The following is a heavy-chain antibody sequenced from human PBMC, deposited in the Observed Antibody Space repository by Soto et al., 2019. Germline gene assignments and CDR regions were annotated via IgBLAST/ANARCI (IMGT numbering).Heavy chain of an antibody. D-gene: IGHD2-2*01. CDR1: GGTFSRHA. Sequence: QVQLVQSGAEVRKPGSSVKVSCKASGGTFSRHAISWVRQAPGQGLEWMGGIIPIFGTANHAQKFQGRVTIIADESTSTVYMELSSLRSEDTAMYYCARDGTRPLSLGGSINTKKNWFDPWGQGTLVTVSS. CDR3: ARDGTRPLSLGGSINTKKNWFDP. J-gene: IGHJ5*02. V-gene: IGHV1-69*01. CDR2: IIPIFGTA.